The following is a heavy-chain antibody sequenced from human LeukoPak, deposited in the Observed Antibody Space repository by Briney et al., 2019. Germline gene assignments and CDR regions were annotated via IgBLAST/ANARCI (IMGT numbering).Heavy chain of an antibody. J-gene: IGHJ4*02. D-gene: IGHD5-24*01. Sequence: GASVKVSCKASGGTFSSYAISWVRQAPGQGLEWMGGIIPIFGTANYAQKFQGGVTITADESTSTAYMELSSLRSEDTAVYYCARGSSDGYNWDYFDYWGQGTLVTVSS. CDR2: IIPIFGTA. V-gene: IGHV1-69*13. CDR3: ARGSSDGYNWDYFDY. CDR1: GGTFSSYA.